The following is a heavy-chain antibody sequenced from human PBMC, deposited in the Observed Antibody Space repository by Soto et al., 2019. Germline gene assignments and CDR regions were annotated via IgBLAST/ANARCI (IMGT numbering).Heavy chain of an antibody. V-gene: IGHV3-48*02. CDR3: ARATATGFGY. CDR1: GFTFSSDS. D-gene: IGHD1-26*01. CDR2: ISGTSHVI. J-gene: IGHJ4*02. Sequence: EVQLVESGGGLVQPGGSLRLSCAASGFTFSSDSMSWVRQAPGKGPEWISYISGTSHVIYYTDSVKGRFIISRDNAKSSLYLQMTSLRDEDTAVYYCARATATGFGYWGQGTLVTVSS.